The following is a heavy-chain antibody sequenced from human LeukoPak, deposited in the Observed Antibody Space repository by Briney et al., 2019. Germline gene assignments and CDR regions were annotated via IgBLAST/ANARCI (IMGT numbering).Heavy chain of an antibody. V-gene: IGHV1-8*01. CDR1: GYTFTGYD. D-gene: IGHD6-13*01. CDR3: ARAKGIARYYFDY. CDR2: MNPNSGNT. Sequence: ASVKVSCKASGYTFTGYDINWVRQATGQGLEWMGWMNPNSGNTGCAQKFQGRVTMTRDTSINTAYMELSSLRSEDTAVYYCARAKGIARYYFDYWGQGTLVTVSS. J-gene: IGHJ4*02.